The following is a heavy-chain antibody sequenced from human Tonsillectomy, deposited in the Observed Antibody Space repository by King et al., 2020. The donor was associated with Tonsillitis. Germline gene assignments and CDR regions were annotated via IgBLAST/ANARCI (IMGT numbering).Heavy chain of an antibody. CDR1: GFTFSSYA. J-gene: IGHJ3*02. CDR2: ISSNGGST. V-gene: IGHV3-64D*06. Sequence: VQLVESGGGLVQPGGSLRLSCSASGFTFSSYAMHLVRQAPGKGLEYVSAISSNGGSTYYADSVKCRFTISRDNSKNTLYLQMSSLRAEDTAVFYCVEFGGNENDAFDIWGQGTMVTVSS. CDR3: VEFGGNENDAFDI. D-gene: IGHD4-23*01.